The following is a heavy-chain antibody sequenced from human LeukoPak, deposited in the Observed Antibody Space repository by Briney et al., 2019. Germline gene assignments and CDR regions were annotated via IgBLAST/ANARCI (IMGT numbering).Heavy chain of an antibody. CDR1: GFTFSSYA. CDR3: AKSSYYDSSGYYYTNY. Sequence: GGSLRLSCAASGFTFSSYAMSWVRQAPGKGLEWVSAISGSGGSTYYADSVKGRFTISRDNSKNTLYLQMNSLRAEDTAVYYCAKSSYYDSSGYYYTNYWGQGTLVTVSS. D-gene: IGHD3-22*01. J-gene: IGHJ4*02. V-gene: IGHV3-23*01. CDR2: ISGSGGST.